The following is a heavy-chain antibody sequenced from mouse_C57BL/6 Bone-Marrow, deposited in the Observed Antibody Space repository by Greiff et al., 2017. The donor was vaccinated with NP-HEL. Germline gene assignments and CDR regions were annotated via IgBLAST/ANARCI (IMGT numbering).Heavy chain of an antibody. CDR3: ARGRERRYFDY. CDR2: ISYSGST. Sequence: VQLKQSGPGMVKPSQSLSLTCTVTGYSITSGYDWHWIRHFPGNKLEWMGYISYSGSTNYNPSLKSRISITHDTSKNHFFLKLNSVTTEDTATYYCARGRERRYFDYWGQGTTLTVSS. CDR1: GYSITSGYD. J-gene: IGHJ2*01. V-gene: IGHV3-1*01.